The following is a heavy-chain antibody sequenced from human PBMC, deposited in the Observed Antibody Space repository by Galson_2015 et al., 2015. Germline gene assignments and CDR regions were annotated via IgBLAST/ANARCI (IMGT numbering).Heavy chain of an antibody. CDR2: ISSSGSTI. J-gene: IGHJ4*02. V-gene: IGHV3-11*01. Sequence: SLRLSCAASGFTFNDYYMTWIRQAPGKGLEWVSYISSSGSTIYYADSVKGRFTISRDNAKNSLYLQMNSLRAEDTAVCYCARDRGYCSGGSCTPRGNYWGQGTLVTVSS. D-gene: IGHD2-15*01. CDR1: GFTFNDYY. CDR3: ARDRGYCSGGSCTPRGNY.